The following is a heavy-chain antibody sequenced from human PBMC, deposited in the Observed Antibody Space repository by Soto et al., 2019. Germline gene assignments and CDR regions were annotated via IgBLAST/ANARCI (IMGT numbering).Heavy chain of an antibody. D-gene: IGHD6-6*01. Sequence: EVQLVESGGGLVKPGGSLGLPVEALGFPFVGFRMTWSRKPPGKGLGGVSSISSSSSYIYYADSVKGRFTISRDNAKNSLYLQMNSLRAEDTAVYYCARVSSSRGYYYGMDVWGQGTTVTVSS. J-gene: IGHJ6*02. CDR2: ISSSSSYI. V-gene: IGHV3-21*01. CDR1: GFPFVGFR. CDR3: ARVSSSRGYYYGMDV.